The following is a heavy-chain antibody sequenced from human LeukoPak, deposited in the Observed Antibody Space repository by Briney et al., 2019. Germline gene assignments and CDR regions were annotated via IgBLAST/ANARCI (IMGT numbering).Heavy chain of an antibody. CDR1: GGSISSSSYY. V-gene: IGHV4-39*01. D-gene: IGHD2-21*02. J-gene: IGHJ3*02. Sequence: SETLSLTCTVSGGSISSSSYYWGWIRQPPGKGLEWIGSIYYSGSTYYNPSLKSRVTISVDTSKNQFSLKLSSVTAAVTAVYYCARLGIVVVTADAFDIWGQGTIVTVSS. CDR2: IYYSGST. CDR3: ARLGIVVVTADAFDI.